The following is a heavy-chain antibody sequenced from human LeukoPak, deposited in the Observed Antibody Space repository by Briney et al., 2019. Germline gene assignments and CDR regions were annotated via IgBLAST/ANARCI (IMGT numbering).Heavy chain of an antibody. Sequence: PGGSLRLSCAASGFTFSSYAMHWVRQAPGKGLEYVSAISSNGGSTYYANSVKGRFTISRDNSKNTLYLQMGSLRAEDMAVYYCARDPATASDAFDIWGQGTMVTVPS. CDR2: ISSNGGST. CDR1: GFTFSSYA. V-gene: IGHV3-64*01. CDR3: ARDPATASDAFDI. J-gene: IGHJ3*02. D-gene: IGHD2-2*01.